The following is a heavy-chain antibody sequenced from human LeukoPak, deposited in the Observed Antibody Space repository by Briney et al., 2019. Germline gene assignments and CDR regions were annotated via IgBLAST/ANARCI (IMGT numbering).Heavy chain of an antibody. CDR3: ARGYSGYALPFDI. CDR1: GGSFSGYY. V-gene: IGHV4-34*01. D-gene: IGHD5-12*01. CDR2: INHSGST. J-gene: IGHJ3*02. Sequence: SGTLSLTCAVYGGSFSGYYWSWIRQPPGKGLEWIGEINHSGSTNYNPSLKSRVTISVDTSKNQFSLKLSSVTAADTAVYYCARGYSGYALPFDIWGQGTMVTVSS.